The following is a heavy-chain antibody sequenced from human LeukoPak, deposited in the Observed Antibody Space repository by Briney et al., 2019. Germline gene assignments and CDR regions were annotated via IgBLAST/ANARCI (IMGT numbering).Heavy chain of an antibody. J-gene: IGHJ4*02. CDR2: INPNSGGT. CDR1: GYTFTGYY. D-gene: IGHD2-15*01. CDR3: ARDNSYCSGGSCYSLDY. V-gene: IGHV1-2*02. Sequence: ASVKVSCKASGYTFTGYYMHWVRQAPGQGLDWRGWINPNSGGTNYAQKFQGRVTMTRDTSISTAYMELSRLRSDDTAVYYCARDNSYCSGGSCYSLDYWGQGTLVTVSS.